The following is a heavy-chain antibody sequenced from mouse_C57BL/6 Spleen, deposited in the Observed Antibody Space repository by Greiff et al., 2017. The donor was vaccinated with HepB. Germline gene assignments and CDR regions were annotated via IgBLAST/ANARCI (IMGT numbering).Heavy chain of an antibody. CDR2: ISSGSSTI. D-gene: IGHD1-1*01. V-gene: IGHV5-17*01. Sequence: EVMLMESGGGLVKPGGSLKLSCAASGFTFSDYGMHWVRQAPEKGLEWVAYISSGSSTIYYADTVKGRFTISRDNAKNTLFLQMTSLRSEDTAMYYCARERATTVVATRGAMDYWGQGTSVTVSS. J-gene: IGHJ4*01. CDR1: GFTFSDYG. CDR3: ARERATTVVATRGAMDY.